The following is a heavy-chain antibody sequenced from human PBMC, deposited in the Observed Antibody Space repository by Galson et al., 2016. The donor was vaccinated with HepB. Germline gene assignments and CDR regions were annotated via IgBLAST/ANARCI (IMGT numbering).Heavy chain of an antibody. CDR2: INAGNGNT. D-gene: IGHD3-16*02. J-gene: IGHJ3*02. CDR3: ARVRKVIVVRDAFDI. Sequence: SVKVSCKASGYTFTSYAVHWVRQAPGQSLEWMGCINAGNGNTKYSQKFQGRVSITRDTSASTTYMGLSRLRSEDTAVYYCARVRKVIVVRDAFDIWGQGTMVTVSS. CDR1: GYTFTSYA. V-gene: IGHV1-3*01.